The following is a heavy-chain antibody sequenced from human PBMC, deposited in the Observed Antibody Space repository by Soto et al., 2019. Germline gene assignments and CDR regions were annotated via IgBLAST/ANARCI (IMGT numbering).Heavy chain of an antibody. CDR3: VRDSGAKLSSS. D-gene: IGHD6-13*01. CDR2: IVPIRRTA. CDR1: GGTFSSYR. V-gene: IGHV1-69*13. Sequence: SVKVSCKASGGTFSSYRISWVRQAPGQGLEWVGGIVPIRRTADYAQTFQGRVIITADESARTSYMELRSLRSQDTAVYYCVRDSGAKLSSSWGQGTLVTVSS. J-gene: IGHJ4*02.